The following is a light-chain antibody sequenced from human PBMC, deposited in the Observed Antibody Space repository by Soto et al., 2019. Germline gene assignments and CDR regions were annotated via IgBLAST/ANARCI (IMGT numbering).Light chain of an antibody. Sequence: DIQMTQSPSSLSASVGDRVTITCRASQGIGNDLGWYQQKPGKAPKRLIYGASILQSGVPSRFSGSGSGTAFTLTICSLQPEDFATYYCLHLDSYPRTFGQWTKVEIK. V-gene: IGKV1-17*01. CDR1: QGIGND. CDR3: LHLDSYPRT. J-gene: IGKJ1*01. CDR2: GAS.